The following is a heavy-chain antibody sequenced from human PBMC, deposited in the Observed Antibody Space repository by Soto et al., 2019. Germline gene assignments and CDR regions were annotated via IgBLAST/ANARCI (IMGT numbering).Heavy chain of an antibody. CDR1: GGTFSSYA. CDR2: IIPTFGTA. CDR3: ARVLSGDWVVVTANDAFDI. D-gene: IGHD2-21*02. V-gene: IGHV1-69*13. J-gene: IGHJ3*02. Sequence: SVNVSCKASGGTFSSYAISWVRQTPGQGLEWMGGIIPTFGTANYAQKFQGRVTITADESTSTAYMELSSLRSEDTAVYYCARVLSGDWVVVTANDAFDIWGQGTMVTVSS.